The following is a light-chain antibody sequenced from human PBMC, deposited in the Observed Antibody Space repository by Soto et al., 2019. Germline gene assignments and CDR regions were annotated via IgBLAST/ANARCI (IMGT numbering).Light chain of an antibody. Sequence: QSALTQPASVSGSPGQSITISCTGASSDVESYAYVSWYQQHPGKVPRLIIYEVSHRPSGVSNRFSASKSGNTASLTISGLQAEDEADYYCSSYTRNTTWVFGGGTKVTVL. J-gene: IGLJ2*01. CDR2: EVS. V-gene: IGLV2-14*01. CDR3: SSYTRNTTWV. CDR1: SSDVESYAY.